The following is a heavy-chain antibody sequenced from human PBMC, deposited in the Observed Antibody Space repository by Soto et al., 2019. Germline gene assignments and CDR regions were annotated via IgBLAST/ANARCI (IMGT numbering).Heavy chain of an antibody. CDR3: ARERVTMVRGGTPVV. Sequence: QVQLQESGPGLVKPSQTLSLTCTVSGGSISSGGYYWSWIRQHPGKGLERIGYIYYSGSTYYNPSLRSRVTISVNTSKNQFSLKLSSVTAADTAVYYCARERVTMVRGGTPVVWGQGTMVTVSS. CDR2: IYYSGST. D-gene: IGHD3-10*01. V-gene: IGHV4-31*03. J-gene: IGHJ3*01. CDR1: GGSISSGGYY.